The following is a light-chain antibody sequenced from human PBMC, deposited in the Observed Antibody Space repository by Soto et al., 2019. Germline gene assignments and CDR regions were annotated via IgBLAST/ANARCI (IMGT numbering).Light chain of an antibody. J-gene: IGKJ4*01. CDR3: QQYNNWSLT. Sequence: EIVMTQSPPTLSVSPGESATLSCRASQSVSSNLAWYQQKLGQAPRLLIYDASTRATDIPARFSGSGSGTEFTLTISGLQSEDFAVYYCQQYNNWSLTFGGGTKVEIK. V-gene: IGKV3-15*01. CDR2: DAS. CDR1: QSVSSN.